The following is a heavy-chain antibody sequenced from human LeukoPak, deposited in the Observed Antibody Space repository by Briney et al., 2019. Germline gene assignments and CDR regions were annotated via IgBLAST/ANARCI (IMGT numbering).Heavy chain of an antibody. CDR1: GGSFSSYY. D-gene: IGHD1-1*01. J-gene: IGHJ4*02. Sequence: ASETLSLTCAVYGGSFSSYYWAWIRQPPGKGLEWIGTIYYSGSTYYNPSLKSRVTISVDTSKNQFSLKLSSVTAADTAVYFCARVTGTTPFDYWGQGTLVTVSS. CDR2: IYYSGST. V-gene: IGHV4-39*01. CDR3: ARVTGTTPFDY.